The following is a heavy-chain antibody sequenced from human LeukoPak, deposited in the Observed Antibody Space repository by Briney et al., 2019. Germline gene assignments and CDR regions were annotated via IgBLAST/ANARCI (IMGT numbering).Heavy chain of an antibody. J-gene: IGHJ4*02. CDR3: AKDRYSYAFEYSDS. CDR2: ISNDGSKK. CDR1: GFTFSSYG. D-gene: IGHD5-18*01. V-gene: IGHV3-30*18. Sequence: GGSLTLSCAASGFTFSSYGMHWVRQAPGKGPDWVAVISNDGSKKYYADSVKGRFTISRDNSKNTLSLQVSSLRTEDTAVYYCAKDRYSYAFEYSDSWGQGTLVTVSS.